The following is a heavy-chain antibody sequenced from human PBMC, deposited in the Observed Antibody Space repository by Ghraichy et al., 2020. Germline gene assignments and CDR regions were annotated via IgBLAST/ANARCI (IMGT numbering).Heavy chain of an antibody. J-gene: IGHJ5*02. D-gene: IGHD2-21*02. Sequence: SVKVSCKASGGTFSSYTISWVRQAPGQGLEWMGRIIPILGIANYAQKFQGRVTITADKSTSTVYMELSSLRSEDTAVYYCARDGNCGGDCYSPNWFDPWGQGTLVTVSS. CDR2: IIPILGIA. CDR3: ARDGNCGGDCYSPNWFDP. V-gene: IGHV1-69*04. CDR1: GGTFSSYT.